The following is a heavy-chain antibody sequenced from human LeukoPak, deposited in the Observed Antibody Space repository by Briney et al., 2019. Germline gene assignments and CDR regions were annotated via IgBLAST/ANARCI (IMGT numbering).Heavy chain of an antibody. D-gene: IGHD1-26*01. CDR3: ARRRGRYSGDAFDI. CDR2: IYPGDSDT. Sequence: GESLKISCKGSGYRFTSYWIGCVRQMPGKGLEWMGFIYPGDSDTRYSPSFQGQVTISADKPMSTAYLQWSSLKASDTAMYYCARRRGRYSGDAFDIWGQGTMVTVSS. J-gene: IGHJ3*02. CDR1: GYRFTSYW. V-gene: IGHV5-51*01.